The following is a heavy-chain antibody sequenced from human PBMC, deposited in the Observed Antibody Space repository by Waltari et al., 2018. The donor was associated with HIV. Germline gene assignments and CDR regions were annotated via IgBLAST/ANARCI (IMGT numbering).Heavy chain of an antibody. Sequence: QVQLVQSGAEVKKPGSSVKVSCKASGGTVSSPDISWVRQAPGQGLEWMGAIIPLFSEANYARKFQGRLTITADESTSTSYMELSSLRSEDTAVYYCARVPDRSGYQRYAMDVWGQGTTVTVS. V-gene: IGHV1-69*01. CDR2: IIPLFSEA. CDR3: ARVPDRSGYQRYAMDV. J-gene: IGHJ6*02. D-gene: IGHD3-22*01. CDR1: GGTVSSPD.